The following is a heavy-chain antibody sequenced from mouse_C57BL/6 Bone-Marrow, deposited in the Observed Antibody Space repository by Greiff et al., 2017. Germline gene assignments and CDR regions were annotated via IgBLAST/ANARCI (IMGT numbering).Heavy chain of an antibody. CDR3: TRGGHYDYDDGYYAMDY. CDR1: GFTFSSYA. CDR2: ISSGGDYI. J-gene: IGHJ4*01. D-gene: IGHD2-4*01. Sequence: EVMLVESGEGLVKPGGSLKLSCAASGFTFSSYAMSWVRQTPEKRLEWVAYISSGGDYIYYADTVKGRFTISRDNARNTLYLQMSSLKAEDTAMYYCTRGGHYDYDDGYYAMDYWGQGTSVTVSS. V-gene: IGHV5-9-1*02.